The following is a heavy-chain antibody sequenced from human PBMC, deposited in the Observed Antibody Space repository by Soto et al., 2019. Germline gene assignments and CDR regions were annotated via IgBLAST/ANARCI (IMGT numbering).Heavy chain of an antibody. CDR3: ARDLVGIVVVTAIFQSDYYYGMDV. CDR1: GYTVTSHG. J-gene: IGHJ6*02. CDR2: ISAYNGNT. Sequence: AXVKVCCKASGYTVTSHGISWVRQAPGQGLEWIGWISAYNGNTNYAQKLQGRVTMTTDTSTSTAYMELRSLRSDDTAVYYCARDLVGIVVVTAIFQSDYYYGMDVWGQGTTVTVS. V-gene: IGHV1-18*04. D-gene: IGHD2-21*02.